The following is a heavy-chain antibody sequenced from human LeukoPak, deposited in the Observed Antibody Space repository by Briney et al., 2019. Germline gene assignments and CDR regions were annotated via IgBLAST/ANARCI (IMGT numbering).Heavy chain of an antibody. CDR1: GFTFSSYA. V-gene: IGHV3-30-3*02. J-gene: IGHJ4*02. Sequence: GRSLRLSCAASGFTFSSYAMHWVRQAPGKGLEWVAVISYDGSNKYYADSVKGRFTISRDNSKNTLYLQMNSLRAEDTAVYYCAKMRQGYYDSSGYYCDYWGQGTLVTVSS. CDR2: ISYDGSNK. CDR3: AKMRQGYYDSSGYYCDY. D-gene: IGHD3-22*01.